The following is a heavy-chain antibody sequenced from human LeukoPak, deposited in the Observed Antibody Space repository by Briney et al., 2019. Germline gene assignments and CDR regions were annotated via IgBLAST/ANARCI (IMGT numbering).Heavy chain of an antibody. CDR3: VRLRRNSDSSGYYYYYDS. J-gene: IGHJ4*02. CDR1: EFSFKSYS. V-gene: IGHV3-21*01. Sequence: GGSLRLSCAASEFSFKSYSFNWVRQAPGKGLEWVSSINKGSTHMYYADSVKGRFTVSRDHAQNSLYLQMNSLSAEDTALYYCVRLRRNSDSSGYYYYYDSWGRGTQVTVSS. CDR2: INKGSTHM. D-gene: IGHD3-22*01.